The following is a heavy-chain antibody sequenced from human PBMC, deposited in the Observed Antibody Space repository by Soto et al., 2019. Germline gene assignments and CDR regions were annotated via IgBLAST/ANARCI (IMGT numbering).Heavy chain of an antibody. CDR2: IYSGGST. Sequence: GGSLRLSCAASGFTVSSNYMSWVRQAPGKGLEWVSVIYSGGSTYYADSVKGRFTISRHNSKNTLYLQMNSLRAEDTAVYYCARCRLLTIFGVVIIEGFDYWGQGTLVTVSS. CDR3: ARCRLLTIFGVVIIEGFDY. J-gene: IGHJ4*02. CDR1: GFTVSSNY. V-gene: IGHV3-53*04. D-gene: IGHD3-3*01.